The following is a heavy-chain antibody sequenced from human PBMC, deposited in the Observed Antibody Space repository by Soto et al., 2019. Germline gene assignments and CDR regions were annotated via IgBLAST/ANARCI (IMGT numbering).Heavy chain of an antibody. V-gene: IGHV4-39*01. CDR1: RGSISSSGFS. CDR3: ARREQWLAEYLNY. Sequence: SLSLSFTCTVSRGSISSSGFSWCCLRQPRGKGLGWIGSIYSSGGTYYNPSHKSRFTIALDTSEYHFSLKLRSVTAADTAVSHGARREQWLAEYLNYWRQGPLGTVSS. J-gene: IGHJ4*02. CDR2: IYSSGGT. D-gene: IGHD6-19*01.